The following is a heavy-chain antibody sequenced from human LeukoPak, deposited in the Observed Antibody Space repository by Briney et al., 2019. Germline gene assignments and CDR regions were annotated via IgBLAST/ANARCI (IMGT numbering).Heavy chain of an antibody. V-gene: IGHV4-39*01. Sequence: SETLSLTCTVSGGSISSSNYYWGWIRQPPGKGLEWIGSIYYSGRTYYNPSLKSRVTISVDTSNNQFSLRLSSVTAADTAVYYCARHANDGDYPLDYWGQGTLVTVSS. CDR3: ARHANDGDYPLDY. CDR1: GGSISSSNYY. J-gene: IGHJ4*02. D-gene: IGHD4-17*01. CDR2: IYYSGRT.